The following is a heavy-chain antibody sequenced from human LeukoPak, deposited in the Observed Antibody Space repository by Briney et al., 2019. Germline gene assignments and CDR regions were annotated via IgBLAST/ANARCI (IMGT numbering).Heavy chain of an antibody. Sequence: SETLSLTCTVSGGSISSYYWSWIRQPAGKGLEWIGRIYTSGSTNYNPSLKSRVTMSVDTSKNQFSLKLSSVTAADTAVYYCARDLVLMDCSSTSCYTSLFYYHYYGMDVWGQGTTVTVSS. D-gene: IGHD2-2*02. CDR1: GGSISSYY. V-gene: IGHV4-4*07. J-gene: IGHJ6*02. CDR3: ARDLVLMDCSSTSCYTSLFYYHYYGMDV. CDR2: IYTSGST.